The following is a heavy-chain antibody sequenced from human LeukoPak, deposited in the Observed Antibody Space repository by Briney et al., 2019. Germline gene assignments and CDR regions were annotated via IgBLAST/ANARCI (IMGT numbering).Heavy chain of an antibody. CDR3: ATDPPSY. J-gene: IGHJ4*02. CDR2: IKDKAYGGTT. Sequence: GGSLRLSCAASGFTFNNAWMSWVSQAPGKGLEWIGRIKDKAYGGTTDYAAPVKGRFTISRDDSKNTLYLQMSSLKTEDTAVYYCATDPPSYWGQGTLVTVSS. V-gene: IGHV3-15*01. CDR1: GFTFNNAW.